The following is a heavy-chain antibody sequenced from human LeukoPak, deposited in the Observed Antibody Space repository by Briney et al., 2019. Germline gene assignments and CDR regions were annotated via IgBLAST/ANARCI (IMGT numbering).Heavy chain of an antibody. CDR3: ARMSGNVVVPAGTLGYYYYYGMDV. CDR2: IIPIFGTA. CDR1: GGTFSSYA. V-gene: IGHV1-69*05. J-gene: IGHJ6*04. D-gene: IGHD2-2*01. Sequence: SVKVSCKASGGTFSSYAISWVRQAPGQGLEWMGGIIPIFGTANYAQKFQGRVRITTDKSTSTAYMELRSLRSEDTAVYYCARMSGNVVVPAGTLGYYYYYGMDVWGKGTTVTVSS.